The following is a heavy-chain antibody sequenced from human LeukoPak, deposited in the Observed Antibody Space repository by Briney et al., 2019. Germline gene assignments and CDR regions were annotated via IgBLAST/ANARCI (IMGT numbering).Heavy chain of an antibody. CDR3: ARAYSTPAYNWFDP. Sequence: PSETLSLTCAVYGGSFSGYYWIWIRQPPGKGLEWIGEINHSGSTNYNPSLKSRVTISVDTSKNQFSLKLSSVTAADTAVYYCARAYSTPAYNWFDPWGQGTLVTVSS. V-gene: IGHV4-34*01. J-gene: IGHJ5*02. CDR2: INHSGST. D-gene: IGHD6-13*01. CDR1: GGSFSGYY.